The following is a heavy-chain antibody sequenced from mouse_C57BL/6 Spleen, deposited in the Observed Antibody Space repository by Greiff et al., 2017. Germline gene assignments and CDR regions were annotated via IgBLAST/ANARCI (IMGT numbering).Heavy chain of an antibody. CDR3: ARHYDGYIDY. V-gene: IGHV1-26*01. CDR1: GYTFTDYY. Sequence: VQLQQSGPELVKPGASVKISCKASGYTFTDYYMNWVKQSHGKSLEWIGDINPNNGGTSYNQKFKGKATLTVDKSSSTAYMELRSLTSEDSAVYYCARHYDGYIDYWGQGTTLTVSS. CDR2: INPNNGGT. J-gene: IGHJ2*01. D-gene: IGHD2-3*01.